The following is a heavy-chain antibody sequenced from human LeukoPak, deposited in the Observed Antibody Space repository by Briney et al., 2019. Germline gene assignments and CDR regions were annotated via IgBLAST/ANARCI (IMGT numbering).Heavy chain of an antibody. Sequence: SETLSLTCTVSGGSISSYYWTWFRQPPGKGLDWIGYIYYSGSTNYNPSLKSRVTISVDTSKNQFSLKLSSVTAADTAVYYCARAGPPYDSSGYYFFDYWGQGTLVTVSS. D-gene: IGHD3-22*01. J-gene: IGHJ4*02. CDR3: ARAGPPYDSSGYYFFDY. V-gene: IGHV4-59*01. CDR2: IYYSGST. CDR1: GGSISSYY.